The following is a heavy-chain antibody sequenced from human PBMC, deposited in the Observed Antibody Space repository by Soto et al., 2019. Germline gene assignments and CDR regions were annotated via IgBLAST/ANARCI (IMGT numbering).Heavy chain of an antibody. CDR3: AKGLSYYDFWSGYNSYYGMDV. J-gene: IGHJ6*02. Sequence: PGGSLRLSCAASGFTFSSYAMSWVRQAPGKGLEWVSAISGSGGSTYYADSVKGRFTISRDNSKNTLYLQMNSLRAEDTAVYYCAKGLSYYDFWSGYNSYYGMDVWGQGTTLTVSS. CDR1: GFTFSSYA. V-gene: IGHV3-23*01. CDR2: ISGSGGST. D-gene: IGHD3-3*01.